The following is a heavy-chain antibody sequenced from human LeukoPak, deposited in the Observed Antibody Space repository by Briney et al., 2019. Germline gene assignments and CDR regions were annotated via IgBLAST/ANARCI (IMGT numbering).Heavy chain of an antibody. Sequence: GASVKVSCKASGYAFTGYYIHWVRQAPGQGLEWMGWINPKSGGTNYAQKFQGRVTMTRDTSISTAYMELSRLRSDDTAVYFCARVIGFGELSLGYWGQGTLVTVSS. CDR2: INPKSGGT. CDR3: ARVIGFGELSLGY. CDR1: GYAFTGYY. D-gene: IGHD3-10*01. V-gene: IGHV1-2*02. J-gene: IGHJ4*02.